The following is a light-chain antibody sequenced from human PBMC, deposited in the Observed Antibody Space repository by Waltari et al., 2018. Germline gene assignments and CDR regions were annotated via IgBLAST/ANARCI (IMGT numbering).Light chain of an antibody. CDR3: MQGIHLPLT. CDR2: DVS. Sequence: ETVMTQTPVSLSVTPGQPASMSCKSSQSLLESDGKTYLHWYLQKPGQSPQRLIYDVSSGLSGVPDRFSGSGSGTDFTLRISRVEAEDVGVYYCMQGIHLPLTFAGGTKVEMK. J-gene: IGKJ4*01. CDR1: QSLLESDGKTY. V-gene: IGKV2-29*02.